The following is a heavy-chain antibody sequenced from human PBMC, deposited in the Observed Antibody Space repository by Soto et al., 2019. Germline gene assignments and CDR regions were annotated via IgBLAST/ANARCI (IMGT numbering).Heavy chain of an antibody. D-gene: IGHD6-25*01. J-gene: IGHJ5*02. CDR2: IYFTGNT. CDR3: AGQTFTIAAASYGRSNWFDP. Sequence: PSETLSLTCTASGGSITSSSLFWGWVRQPPGKGLEWIGTIYFTGNTYYTPSLKSRLTMSIDTSKNEFSLRLNSVTAADTAVYYCAGQTFTIAAASYGRSNWFDPWGPGTLVTVSS. V-gene: IGHV4-39*01. CDR1: GGSITSSSLF.